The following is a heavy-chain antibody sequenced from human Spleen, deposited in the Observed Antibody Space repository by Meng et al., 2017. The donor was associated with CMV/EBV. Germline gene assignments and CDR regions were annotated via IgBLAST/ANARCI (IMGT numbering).Heavy chain of an antibody. Sequence: FTFSTYDMHWVRQAPGKGLEWVAFISYDGSKKYFADSVKGRFTISRDNSMNTLDLQMNSLRADDTAVYYCAKDQAGGYYDFWSGCDYWGQGTLVTVSS. D-gene: IGHD3-3*01. V-gene: IGHV3-30*02. J-gene: IGHJ4*02. CDR2: ISYDGSKK. CDR1: FTFSTYD. CDR3: AKDQAGGYYDFWSGCDY.